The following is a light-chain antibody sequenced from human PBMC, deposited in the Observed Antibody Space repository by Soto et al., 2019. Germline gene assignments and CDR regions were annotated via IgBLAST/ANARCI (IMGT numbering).Light chain of an antibody. CDR3: SSYAGNSVVI. J-gene: IGLJ2*01. V-gene: IGLV2-8*01. CDR1: SSDVGGYNY. Sequence: QSALTQPPSASGSPRQSVTISCTGTSSDVGGYNYVSWYQQHPGKVPKLLIYEVTRRPSGVPDRFSGSKSGNTASLTVSALQAEDEDHYYCSSYAGNSVVIFGGGTKLTVL. CDR2: EVT.